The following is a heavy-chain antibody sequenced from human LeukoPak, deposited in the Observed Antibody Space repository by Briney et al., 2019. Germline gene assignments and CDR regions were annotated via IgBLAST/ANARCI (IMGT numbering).Heavy chain of an antibody. J-gene: IGHJ4*02. CDR1: GFIFSSYA. CDR2: INWNGGST. Sequence: GGSLRLSCAASGFIFSSYAMSWVRQAPGKGLEWVSGINWNGGSTGYADSVEGRFTIFRDNAKNSQYLQMNSLRVEDTALYYCARAQTYGDSRLLLDYWGQGTLVTVSS. D-gene: IGHD4-17*01. CDR3: ARAQTYGDSRLLLDY. V-gene: IGHV3-20*04.